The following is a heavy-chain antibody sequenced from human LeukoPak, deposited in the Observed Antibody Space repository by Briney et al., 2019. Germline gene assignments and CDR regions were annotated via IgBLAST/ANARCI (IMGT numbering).Heavy chain of an antibody. CDR2: IYHSGST. V-gene: IGHV4-4*02. CDR1: GGSISSSNW. D-gene: IGHD3-10*01. Sequence: SGTLSLTCAVSGGSISSSNWWSWVRQPPGKGLEWIGEIYHSGSTNYNPSLKSRVTISVDTSKNQFSLKLSSVTAADTAVYYCAREDYGSGSYSKVFDYWGQGTLVTVSS. CDR3: AREDYGSGSYSKVFDY. J-gene: IGHJ4*02.